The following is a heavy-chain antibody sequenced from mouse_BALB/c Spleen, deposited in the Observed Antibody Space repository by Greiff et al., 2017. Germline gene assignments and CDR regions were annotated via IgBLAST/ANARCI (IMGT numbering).Heavy chain of an antibody. J-gene: IGHJ2*01. CDR1: GFNIKDTY. CDR2: IDPANGNT. CDR3: ARSGYYDY. V-gene: IGHV14-3*02. Sequence: VQLQQSGAELVKPGASVKLSCTASGFNIKDTYMHWVKQRPEQGLEWIGRIDPANGNTKYDPKFQGKATITAYTSSNTAYLQLSSLTSEDTAVYYCARSGYYDYWGQGTTLTVAS. D-gene: IGHD2-3*01.